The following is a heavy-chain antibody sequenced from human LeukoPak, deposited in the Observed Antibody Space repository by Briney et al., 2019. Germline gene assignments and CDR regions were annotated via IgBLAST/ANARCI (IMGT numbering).Heavy chain of an antibody. CDR2: ISAYNGKT. J-gene: IGHJ6*04. CDR3: ARDSMVRGVYYYYGMDV. CDR1: GYTFTSYG. Sequence: ASVKVSCKASGYTFTSYGISWVRQAPGQGLEWMGWISAYNGKTNYAQKLQGRVTMTTDTSTSTAYMELRSLRSDDTAVYYCARDSMVRGVYYYYGMDVWGKGTTVTVSS. V-gene: IGHV1-18*04. D-gene: IGHD3-10*01.